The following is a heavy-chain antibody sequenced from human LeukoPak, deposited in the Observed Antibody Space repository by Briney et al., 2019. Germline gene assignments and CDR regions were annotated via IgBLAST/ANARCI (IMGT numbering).Heavy chain of an antibody. Sequence: ASVKVSCKASGGTFTSYDINWVRQATGQGLEWMGWMNPNSGNTGYAQKFQGRVTMTRNTSISTAYMELSSLRSEDTAVYYCERGDYGSGSYYFFWGQGTLVTVSS. CDR1: GGTFTSYD. CDR3: ERGDYGSGSYYFF. V-gene: IGHV1-8*01. D-gene: IGHD3-10*01. J-gene: IGHJ4*02. CDR2: MNPNSGNT.